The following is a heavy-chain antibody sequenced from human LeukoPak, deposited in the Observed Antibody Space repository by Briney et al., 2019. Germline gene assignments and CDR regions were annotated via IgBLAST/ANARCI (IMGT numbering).Heavy chain of an antibody. CDR1: GFTFSSYA. V-gene: IGHV3-23*01. CDR3: AKSLEMATREGDYYFDY. J-gene: IGHJ4*02. D-gene: IGHD5-24*01. Sequence: GGSLRLSCAASGFTFSSYAMHWVRQAPGKGLEWVSAISGSGGSTYYADSVKGRFTISRDNSKNTLYLQMNSLRAEDTAVYYCAKSLEMATREGDYYFDYWGQGTLVTVSS. CDR2: ISGSGGST.